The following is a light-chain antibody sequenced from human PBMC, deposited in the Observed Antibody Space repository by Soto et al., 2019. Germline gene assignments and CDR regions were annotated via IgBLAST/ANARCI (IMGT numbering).Light chain of an antibody. CDR2: AAS. J-gene: IGKJ2*01. CDR3: QQFGCSIPLT. Sequence: IVMTQSPATLSLSAGERVTISCRASQVIGSRYLAWYHQKSGQAPSLLNYAASSRATGIPDRCSGGGSGLAVTITISRLVPEDFGVYYCQQFGCSIPLTLGQGTKLEIK. V-gene: IGKV3-20*01. CDR1: QVIGSRY.